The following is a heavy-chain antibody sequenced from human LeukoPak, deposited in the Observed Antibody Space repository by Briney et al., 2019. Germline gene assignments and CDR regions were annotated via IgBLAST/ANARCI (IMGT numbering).Heavy chain of an antibody. D-gene: IGHD3-22*01. CDR3: ARVFKDYDSSGLS. J-gene: IGHJ5*02. CDR1: GGSISSGSYY. V-gene: IGHV4-61*02. CDR2: IYSSGST. Sequence: PSETLSLTCTVSGGSISSGSYYWTWIRQPAGKGLEWIGRIYSSGSTYYNPSLKSRVTISVDRSKNQFSLKLSSVTAADTAVYYCARVFKDYDSSGLSWGQGTLVAVSS.